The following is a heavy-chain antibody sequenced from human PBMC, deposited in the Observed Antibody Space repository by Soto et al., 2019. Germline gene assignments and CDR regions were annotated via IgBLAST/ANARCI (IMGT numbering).Heavy chain of an antibody. Sequence: QVQLQESGPGLVKPSETLSLTCTVSGGSISSYYWSWIRQPPGKGLEWIGYIYYSGSTNYNPSLKSRVTISVDTSKNPFSLKLSSVTAADTAVYYCAREREVRGVRHYYYGMDVWGQGTTVTVSS. V-gene: IGHV4-59*12. CDR2: IYYSGST. CDR1: GGSISSYY. D-gene: IGHD3-10*01. CDR3: AREREVRGVRHYYYGMDV. J-gene: IGHJ6*02.